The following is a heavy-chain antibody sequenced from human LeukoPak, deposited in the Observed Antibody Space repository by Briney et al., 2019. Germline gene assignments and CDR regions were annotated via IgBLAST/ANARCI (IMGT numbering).Heavy chain of an antibody. V-gene: IGHV3-7*03. D-gene: IGHD2-2*01. CDR1: GFTFSSDG. J-gene: IGHJ4*02. CDR3: AKGSTSFTFVV. CDR2: IWKDGSEK. Sequence: GGSLRLSCAASGFTFSSDGMSWVRQAPGKGLEWVANIWKDGSEKNYVDSVRGRFTISRDNAKSSLYLQMNSLRADDTAVYYCAKGSTSFTFVVGGAGALVTVSS.